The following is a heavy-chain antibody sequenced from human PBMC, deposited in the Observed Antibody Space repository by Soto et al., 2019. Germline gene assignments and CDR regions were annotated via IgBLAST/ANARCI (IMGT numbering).Heavy chain of an antibody. D-gene: IGHD2-2*01. Sequence: QVQLQESGPGLVKPSETLSLTCTVSGGSISSYYWSWIRQPPGKGLEWIGYIYYSGSTNYNPSLKSRFTISVDTSKNQFSLKLSSVTAADTAVYYCARGRPQKGGYCSSTSCYSYYYYYMDVWGKGTTVTVSS. CDR3: ARGRPQKGGYCSSTSCYSYYYYYMDV. J-gene: IGHJ6*03. CDR2: IYYSGST. CDR1: GGSISSYY. V-gene: IGHV4-59*01.